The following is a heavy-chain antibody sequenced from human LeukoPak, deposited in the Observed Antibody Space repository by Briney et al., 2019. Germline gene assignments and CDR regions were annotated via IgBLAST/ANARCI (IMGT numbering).Heavy chain of an antibody. J-gene: IGHJ3*02. CDR3: ARDLPPGSGWYRSPGVGAFDI. V-gene: IGHV4-4*07. CDR2: IYTSGST. D-gene: IGHD6-19*01. Sequence: SETLSLTCAVSGGSISSYYWSWIRQPAGKGLEWIGRIYTSGSTNYNPSLKSRVTMSVDTSKNQFSLKLSSVTAADTAVYYCARDLPPGSGWYRSPGVGAFDIWGQGTMVTVSS. CDR1: GGSISSYY.